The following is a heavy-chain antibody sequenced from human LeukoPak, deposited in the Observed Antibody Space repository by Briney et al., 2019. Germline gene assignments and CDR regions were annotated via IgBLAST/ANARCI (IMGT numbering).Heavy chain of an antibody. CDR3: AIGGSYYYYYYMDV. D-gene: IGHD3-16*01. CDR2: IYTSGST. V-gene: IGHV4-4*07. J-gene: IGHJ6*03. CDR1: GGSISSYY. Sequence: PSETLSLTCTVSGGSISSYYWSWIRQPAGRGLEWIGRIYTSGSTNYNPSLKSRVTMSVDTSKNQFSLKLSSVTAADTAVYYCAIGGSYYYYYYMDVWGKGTTVTISS.